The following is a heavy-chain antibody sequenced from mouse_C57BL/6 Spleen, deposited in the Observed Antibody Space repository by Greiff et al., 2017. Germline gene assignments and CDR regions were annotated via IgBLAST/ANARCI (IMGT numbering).Heavy chain of an antibody. CDR3: AAPYYRNPYYAIDY. CDR2: ISSGGSYT. J-gene: IGHJ4*01. CDR1: GFTFSSYG. Sequence: DVKLVESGGDLVKPGGSLKLSCAASGFTFSSYGMSWVRQTPDKRLEWVATISSGGSYTNYPDSVKGRFTLSRDNAKNTLYLQMSSLKSEDTALDYCAAPYYRNPYYAIDYWGQGTSVTVSA. D-gene: IGHD2-5*01. V-gene: IGHV5-6*02.